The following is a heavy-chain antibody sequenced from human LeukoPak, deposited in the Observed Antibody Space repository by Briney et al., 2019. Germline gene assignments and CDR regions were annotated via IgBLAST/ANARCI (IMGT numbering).Heavy chain of an antibody. CDR1: GGSFSGYY. D-gene: IGHD5-18*01. J-gene: IGHJ4*02. CDR3: ARGDTAMVCLDY. CDR2: INHSGST. Sequence: PSETLSLTCAVYGGSFSGYYWSWIRQPPGKGLEWIGEINHSGSTNYNPSVKCPVAISVATSNIRFSPKLCSVTAAYTAVYYWARGDTAMVCLDYWGQGTLVTVSS. V-gene: IGHV4-34*01.